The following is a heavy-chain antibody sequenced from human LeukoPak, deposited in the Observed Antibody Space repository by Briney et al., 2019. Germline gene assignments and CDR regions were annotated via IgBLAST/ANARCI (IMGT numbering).Heavy chain of an antibody. Sequence: ASVKVSCKASGYTFTGYYMHWVRQAPGQGLEWMGWINPNSGGTNYAQKFQGRVTMTRDTSISTAYMELSSLRSEDMAVYYCARDNLEGAFDIWGQGTMVTVS. J-gene: IGHJ3*02. V-gene: IGHV1-2*02. CDR3: ARDNLEGAFDI. CDR2: INPNSGGT. CDR1: GYTFTGYY.